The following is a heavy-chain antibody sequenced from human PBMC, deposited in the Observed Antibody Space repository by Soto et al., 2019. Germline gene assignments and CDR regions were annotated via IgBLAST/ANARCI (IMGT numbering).Heavy chain of an antibody. CDR3: ARARAAAGTPENY. CDR1: GYTFSSYG. Sequence: QVQLVQSGAEVKKPGASVKVSCKASGYTFSSYGISWLRQAPGQGLEWMGWISAYNGNTNYAQKLQGRVTMTTDTSTSTAYMAVRSLSADDTAVYYCARARAAAGTPENYWGQGTLVTVSS. V-gene: IGHV1-18*01. J-gene: IGHJ4*02. CDR2: ISAYNGNT. D-gene: IGHD6-13*01.